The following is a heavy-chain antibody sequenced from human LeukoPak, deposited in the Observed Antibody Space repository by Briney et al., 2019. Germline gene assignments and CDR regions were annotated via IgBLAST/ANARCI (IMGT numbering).Heavy chain of an antibody. J-gene: IGHJ5*02. CDR2: IDPSDSYT. V-gene: IGHV5-10-1*01. CDR3: AREAVEPNWFDP. CDR1: GYSFTSYW. Sequence: GESLRISCKGSGYSFTSYWISWVRQMPGKGLEWMGGIDPSDSYTNYSPSFQGHVTISADKSISTAYLQWSSLKASDTAMYYCAREAVEPNWFDPWGQGTLVTVS.